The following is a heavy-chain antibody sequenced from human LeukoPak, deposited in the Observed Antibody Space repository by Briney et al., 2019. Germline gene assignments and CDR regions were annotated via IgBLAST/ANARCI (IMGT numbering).Heavy chain of an antibody. CDR1: GFTMSSYW. J-gene: IGHJ6*02. Sequence: GGSLRLSCAASGFTMSSYWMSWVRQAPGKGLEWVANIKQDGSEKYYMDSVKGRFTISRDSAKNSLYLHMNSLRAEDTAVYYCARDQAGWPYYYYYGLDVWGQGTTVTVSS. CDR3: ARDQAGWPYYYYYGLDV. D-gene: IGHD6-19*01. V-gene: IGHV3-7*01. CDR2: IKQDGSEK.